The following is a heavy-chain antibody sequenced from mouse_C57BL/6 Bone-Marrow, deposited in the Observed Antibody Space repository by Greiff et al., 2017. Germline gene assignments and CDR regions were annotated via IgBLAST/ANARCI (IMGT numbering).Heavy chain of an antibody. CDR3: ARDWNFDY. V-gene: IGHV5-4*01. Sequence: EVKLVESGGGLVKPGGSLKLSCAASGFTFSSYAMSWVRQTPEKRLEWVATISDGGSYTYYPDNVTGRFTISRDNSKNNLYLQMSHLKSEDTAMYYCARDWNFDYWGQGTTLTVSS. J-gene: IGHJ2*01. CDR2: ISDGGSYT. CDR1: GFTFSSYA.